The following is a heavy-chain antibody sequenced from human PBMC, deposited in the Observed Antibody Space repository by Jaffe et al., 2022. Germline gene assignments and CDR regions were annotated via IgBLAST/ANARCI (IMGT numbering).Heavy chain of an antibody. J-gene: IGHJ4*02. CDR1: GYSISSGYY. CDR3: ASPEPGIAVAGLYYFDY. V-gene: IGHV4-38-2*01. CDR2: IYHSGST. D-gene: IGHD6-19*01. Sequence: QVQLQESGPGLVKPSETLSLTCAVSGYSISSGYYWGWIRQPPGKGLEWIGSIYHSGSTYYNPSLKSRVTISVDTSKNQFSLKLSSVTAADTAVYYCASPEPGIAVAGLYYFDYWGQGTLVTVSS.